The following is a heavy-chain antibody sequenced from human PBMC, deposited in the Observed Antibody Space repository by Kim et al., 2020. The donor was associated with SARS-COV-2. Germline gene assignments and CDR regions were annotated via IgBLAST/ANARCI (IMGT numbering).Heavy chain of an antibody. CDR3: VRDLGTSLDP. Sequence: IYYADALKGRFTISRDNAKNRLYLQMNSLRDEDTAVYYCVRDLGTSLDPWGQGTLVTVSS. D-gene: IGHD1-1*01. V-gene: IGHV3-48*02. J-gene: IGHJ5*02. CDR2: I.